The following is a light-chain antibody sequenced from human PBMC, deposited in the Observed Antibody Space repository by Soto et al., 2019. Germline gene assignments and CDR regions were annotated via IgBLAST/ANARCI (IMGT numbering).Light chain of an antibody. Sequence: QSALTQPASVSGSPGQSITISCTGTSSDVGGYNYVSWYQQHPGKAPKLMLYEVSNRPSGVSNRFSGSKSGNTASLTISGRQAEDEADYFCNSYGSTSTRYVFGTGTKLTVL. CDR1: SSDVGGYNY. CDR3: NSYGSTSTRYV. J-gene: IGLJ1*01. CDR2: EVS. V-gene: IGLV2-14*01.